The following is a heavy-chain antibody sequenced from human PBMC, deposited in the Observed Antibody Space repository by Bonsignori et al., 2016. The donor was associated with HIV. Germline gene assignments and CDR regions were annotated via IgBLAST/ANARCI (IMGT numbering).Heavy chain of an antibody. J-gene: IGHJ3*02. V-gene: IGHV4-39*07. CDR2: MYYSGNT. CDR3: ARDRVRHYDFWSGYYDAFDI. Sequence: PGKGLEWIGTMYYSGNTYYNPSLKSRVTISADTSKNQFSLKLSSVTAADTAVYYCARDRVRHYDFWSGYYDAFDIWGQGTMVT. D-gene: IGHD3-3*01.